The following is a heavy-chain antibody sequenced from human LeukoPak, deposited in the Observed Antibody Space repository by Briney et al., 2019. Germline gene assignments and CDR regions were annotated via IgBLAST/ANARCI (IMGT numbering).Heavy chain of an antibody. V-gene: IGHV1-18*01. CDR2: ISAYNGNT. CDR3: ARQVSYYDSSGYPY. D-gene: IGHD3-22*01. J-gene: IGHJ4*02. CDR1: GYTFTSYG. Sequence: ASVKVSCKASGYTFTSYGISWVRQAPGQGLEWMGWISAYNGNTNYAQKLQGRVTMTTDTSTSTAYMELRSLRSDDTAVYYCARQVSYYDSSGYPYWGQGTLVTVSP.